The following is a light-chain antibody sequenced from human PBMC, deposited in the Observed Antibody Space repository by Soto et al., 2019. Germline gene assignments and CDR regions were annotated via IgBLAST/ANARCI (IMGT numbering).Light chain of an antibody. Sequence: QSALTQPASVSGAPGQSITISCTGTSSDVGRYGLASWYQHHPGRAPKLIIYEGSARPSGVSTRFSGSESANTASLTISGLQADDEVDYYGCSYAGSSTYDCGTGTKVT. CDR2: EGS. CDR3: CSYAGSSTYD. J-gene: IGLJ1*01. CDR1: SSDVGRYGL. V-gene: IGLV2-23*01.